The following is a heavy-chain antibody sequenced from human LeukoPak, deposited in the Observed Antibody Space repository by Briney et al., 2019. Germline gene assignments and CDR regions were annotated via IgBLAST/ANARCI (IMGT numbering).Heavy chain of an antibody. CDR2: ISWNSGSI. J-gene: IGHJ3*02. V-gene: IGHV3-9*01. CDR3: AKDSVSFDAFDI. Sequence: GGSLRLSCAASGFTFDDYAMHWVRQAPGKGLEWVSGISWNSGSIGYADSVKGRFTISRDNAKNSLYLQMNSLRAEDTALYYCAKDSVSFDAFDIWGQGTMVTVSS. CDR1: GFTFDDYA. D-gene: IGHD4-11*01.